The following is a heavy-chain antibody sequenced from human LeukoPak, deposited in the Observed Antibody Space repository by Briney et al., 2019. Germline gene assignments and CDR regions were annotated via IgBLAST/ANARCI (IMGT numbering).Heavy chain of an antibody. CDR2: IYENGGTT. CDR1: GFTFRSHA. CDR3: AKDFRIGYSAHFDY. D-gene: IGHD2-21*01. V-gene: IGHV3-23*01. J-gene: IGHJ4*02. Sequence: PGGSLRLSCVGSGFTFRSHAMSWVRQAPEKGLEFVSGIYENGGTTYYADSVKGRFSISRDNSKNTLYLPMDSLRGEDTAVYYCAKDFRIGYSAHFDYWGQGALVTVSS.